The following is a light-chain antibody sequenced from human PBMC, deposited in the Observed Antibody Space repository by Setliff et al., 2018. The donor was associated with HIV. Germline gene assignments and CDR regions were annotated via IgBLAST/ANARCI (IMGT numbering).Light chain of an antibody. CDR3: LLFYGGVHV. CDR2: QTD. Sequence: QAVVTQEPSLTVSPGGTVTLTCASSSGAVTSGYFPNWFQQKPGQTPRALIYQTDKKYSWTPDRFPGSLLGDKAALTLSGVQPEDEADYYCLLFYGGVHVFGAGTKVTVL. J-gene: IGLJ1*01. V-gene: IGLV7-43*01. CDR1: SGAVTSGYF.